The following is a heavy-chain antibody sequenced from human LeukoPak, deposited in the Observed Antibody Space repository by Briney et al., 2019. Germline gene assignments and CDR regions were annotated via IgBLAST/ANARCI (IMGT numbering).Heavy chain of an antibody. CDR3: ARDLGFWAGYPPFDY. D-gene: IGHD3/OR15-3a*01. CDR1: GYTFTNSD. J-gene: IGHJ4*02. Sequence: ASVKVSCKASGYTFTNSDINWVRQAPGQGLEWMGWISAYNGNTNYAQKLQGRVTMTTDTSTSTAYMELRSLRSDDTAVYYCARDLGFWAGYPPFDYWGQGTLVTVSS. V-gene: IGHV1-18*01. CDR2: ISAYNGNT.